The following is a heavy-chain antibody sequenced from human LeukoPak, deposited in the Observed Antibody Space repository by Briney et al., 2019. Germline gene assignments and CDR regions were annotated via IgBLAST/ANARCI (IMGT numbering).Heavy chain of an antibody. CDR1: GGTFSSCA. D-gene: IGHD6-6*01. CDR3: ATALVGYYYYMDV. V-gene: IGHV1-69*05. CDR2: IIPIFGTA. Sequence: ASVKVSCKASGGTFSSCAISWVRQAPGQGLEWMGGIIPIFGTANYAQKFQGRVTITTDESTSTAYMELSSLRSEDTAVYYCATALVGYYYYMDVWGKGTTVTVSS. J-gene: IGHJ6*03.